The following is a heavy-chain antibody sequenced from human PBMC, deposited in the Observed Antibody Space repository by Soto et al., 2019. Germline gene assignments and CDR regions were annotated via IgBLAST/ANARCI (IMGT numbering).Heavy chain of an antibody. CDR1: GGSFSGYS. CDR2: INHSGST. D-gene: IGHD3-10*01. Sequence: QVQLQQWGAGLLKPSETLSLTCAVYGGSFSGYSWSWIRQPPGKGLEWIGEINHSGSTNYNPSLKSRVTISVDKSKNQFSLKLSSVTAADTAVYYCASAFGKLLWFGESPYYFDSWGQGTLVTVSS. J-gene: IGHJ4*02. CDR3: ASAFGKLLWFGESPYYFDS. V-gene: IGHV4-34*01.